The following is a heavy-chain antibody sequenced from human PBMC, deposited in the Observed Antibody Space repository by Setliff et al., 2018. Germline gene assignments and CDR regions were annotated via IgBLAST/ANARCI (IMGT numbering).Heavy chain of an antibody. V-gene: IGHV1-69*10. CDR1: GGTFSSYA. D-gene: IGHD3-16*01. CDR3: AMPRGTLPERSSKYYYYGMDV. Sequence: GASVKVSCKASGGTFSSYAISWVRQAPGQGLEWMGGIIPILGIANYAQKFQGRVTITADKSTSTAYMELSSLRSEDTAVYYCAMPRGTLPERSSKYYYYGMDVWGQGTTVTVSS. J-gene: IGHJ6*02. CDR2: IIPILGIA.